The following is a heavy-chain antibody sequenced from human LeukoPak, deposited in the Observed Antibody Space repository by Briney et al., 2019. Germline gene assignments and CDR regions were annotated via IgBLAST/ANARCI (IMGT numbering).Heavy chain of an antibody. CDR3: ASRPGVATTPPSYYYYGMDV. V-gene: IGHV1-69*13. J-gene: IGHJ6*02. CDR2: IIPIFGTA. CDR1: GGTFSSYA. D-gene: IGHD5-12*01. Sequence: SVKVSCTASGGTFSSYAISWVRQAPGQGLEWMGGIIPIFGTANYAQKFQGRVTITADESTSTAYMELSSLRSEDTAVYYCASRPGVATTPPSYYYYGMDVWGQGTTVTVSS.